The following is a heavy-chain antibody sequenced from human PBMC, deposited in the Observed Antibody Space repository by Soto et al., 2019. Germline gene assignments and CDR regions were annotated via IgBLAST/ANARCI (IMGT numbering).Heavy chain of an antibody. CDR2: IYPGDSNT. D-gene: IGHD5-18*01. V-gene: IGHV5-51*01. CDR3: ARQGSPYSGSGYYYEMAV. J-gene: IGHJ6*01. CDR1: GYSFTSYW. Sequence: PGESLKISCKGSGYSFTSYWIGWLRQMPGKGLEWMGVIYPGDSNTRYSPSFQGQVTVSADRSTSTAFVQWDSLRASDSAIYFCARQGSPYSGSGYYYEMAVWGQGTTVTVSS.